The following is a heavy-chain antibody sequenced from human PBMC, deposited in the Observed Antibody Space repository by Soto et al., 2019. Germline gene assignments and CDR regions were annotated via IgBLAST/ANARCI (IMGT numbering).Heavy chain of an antibody. CDR2: ISGSGAGT. CDR1: GFTFSSYP. CDR3: AKGLLNGRWYAAD. J-gene: IGHJ4*02. D-gene: IGHD6-13*01. V-gene: IGHV3-23*01. Sequence: GGSLRLSCAASGFTFSSYPMSWVRQAPGKGLEWVSGISGSGAGTYYADSVKGRFTISRDNSKNTLYLQMNSLRAEDTAIYYCAKGLLNGRWYAADWGQGNLVTVSS.